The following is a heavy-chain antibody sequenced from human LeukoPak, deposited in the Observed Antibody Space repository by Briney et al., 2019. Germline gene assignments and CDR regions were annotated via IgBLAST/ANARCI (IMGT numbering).Heavy chain of an antibody. CDR3: AKAVAAAGTWYWFDP. V-gene: IGHV3-33*06. D-gene: IGHD6-13*01. CDR2: IWYDGSNK. Sequence: GGSLRLSCAASGFTFSSYGMHWVRQAPGKGLEWVAVIWYDGSNKYYADSVKGRFTISRDNSKNTLYLQMNSLRAEDTAVYYCAKAVAAAGTWYWFDPWGQGTLVTVSS. J-gene: IGHJ5*02. CDR1: GFTFSSYG.